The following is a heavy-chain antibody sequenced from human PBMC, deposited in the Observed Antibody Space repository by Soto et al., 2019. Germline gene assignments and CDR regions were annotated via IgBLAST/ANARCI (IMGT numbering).Heavy chain of an antibody. J-gene: IGHJ4*02. CDR2: INCNSGST. CDR3: ARGASDGGIDY. CDR1: GYTFTSDG. V-gene: IGHV1-8*01. D-gene: IGHD3-16*01. Sequence: QVQLVQSGAEVKKPGASVKVSCKASGYTFTSDGINWVRQATGQGLEWMGWINCNSGSTDYVQKFQGRVTMTRDTSIHTAYMELSSLRSEDTAVYYCARGASDGGIDYWGQGTLVTVSS.